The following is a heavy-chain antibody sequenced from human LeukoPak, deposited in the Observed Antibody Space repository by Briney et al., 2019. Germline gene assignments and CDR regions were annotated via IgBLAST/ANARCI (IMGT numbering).Heavy chain of an antibody. D-gene: IGHD4-17*01. V-gene: IGHV2-70*11. Sequence: SGPALVKPTQTLTLTCTFSGFSLSTSGMCVSWIRQPPGKALEWLARIDWDDDKYYSTSLKTRLTISKDTSKNQVVLTMTNMDPADTATYYCARIKTVTNYYYYYMDVWGKGTTVTVSS. J-gene: IGHJ6*03. CDR3: ARIKTVTNYYYYYMDV. CDR2: IDWDDDK. CDR1: GFSLSTSGMC.